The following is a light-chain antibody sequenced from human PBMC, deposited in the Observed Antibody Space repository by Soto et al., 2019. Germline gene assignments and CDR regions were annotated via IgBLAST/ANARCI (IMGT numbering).Light chain of an antibody. CDR2: NNS. J-gene: IGLJ2*01. CDR1: SSNIGSNT. V-gene: IGLV1-44*01. CDR3: AAWDDSLNGPVV. Sequence: QLVLTQPPSASGTPGQRVTISCSGSSSNIGSNTVNWYQQLPGTAPKLVIYNNSQRPSGVPDRFSGSKSGTSASLAISGLQSEDEADYYCAAWDDSLNGPVVFGGGTKLTVL.